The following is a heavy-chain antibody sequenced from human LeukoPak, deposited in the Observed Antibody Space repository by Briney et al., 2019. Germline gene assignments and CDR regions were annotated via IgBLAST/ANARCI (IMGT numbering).Heavy chain of an antibody. J-gene: IGHJ6*02. Sequence: GGSLRLSCAASGFTFSSYAMSWVRQAPGKGLEWVSAISGSGGSTYYADSVKGRFTISRDNSKNTLYLQMNSLRAEDTAVYYCARSLTRVTIFGVARYGLDVWGQGTTVTVSS. CDR3: ARSLTRVTIFGVARYGLDV. CDR2: ISGSGGST. V-gene: IGHV3-23*01. D-gene: IGHD3-3*01. CDR1: GFTFSSYA.